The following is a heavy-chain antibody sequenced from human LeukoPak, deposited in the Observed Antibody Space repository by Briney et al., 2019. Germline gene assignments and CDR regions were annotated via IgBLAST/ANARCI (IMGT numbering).Heavy chain of an antibody. CDR1: GYTFTSYD. J-gene: IGHJ4*02. CDR3: ARGGMLQEFDY. V-gene: IGHV1-8*01. Sequence: DSVKVSCKASGYTFTSYDINWVRQATGQGLEWMGWMNPNRGNTGYAQKFQGRVTLTINTSISTAYMALSSLRSEDTAVYYCARGGMLQEFDYWGQGTLVTVSS. CDR2: MNPNRGNT. D-gene: IGHD2-8*01.